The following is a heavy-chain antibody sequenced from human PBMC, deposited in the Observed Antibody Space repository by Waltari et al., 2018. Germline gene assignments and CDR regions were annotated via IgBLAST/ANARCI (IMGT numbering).Heavy chain of an antibody. J-gene: IGHJ4*02. CDR1: GGTFSSYA. CDR2: LLPIFGTA. V-gene: IGHV1-69*01. Sequence: QVQLVQSGAAVKKPGSSVKVSCKASGGTFSSYAISGVRQAPGKGLEWMGVLLPIFGTANYAQKFQGSVTITAYESTSTAYMERSSLRSEGTAVYYCARQPINYGDYTRGPFDYWGQGTLVTISS. D-gene: IGHD4-17*01. CDR3: ARQPINYGDYTRGPFDY.